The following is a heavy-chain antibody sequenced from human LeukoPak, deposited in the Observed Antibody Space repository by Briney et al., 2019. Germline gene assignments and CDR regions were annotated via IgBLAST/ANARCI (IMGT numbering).Heavy chain of an antibody. CDR2: IYHSGST. D-gene: IGHD3-10*01. CDR1: GGSISSGGYY. CDR3: ARRRGGEYDY. Sequence: SETLSLTCTVSGGSISSGGYYWSWIRQPPGKGLEWIGYIYHSGSTYYNPSLKSRVTISVDRSKNQFSLKLSSVTAADTAVYYCARRRGGEYDYWGQGTLVTVSS. V-gene: IGHV4-30-2*01. J-gene: IGHJ4*02.